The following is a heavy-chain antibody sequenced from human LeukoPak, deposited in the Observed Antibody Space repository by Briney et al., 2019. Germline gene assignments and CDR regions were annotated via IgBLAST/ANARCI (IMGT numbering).Heavy chain of an antibody. V-gene: IGHV3-23*01. CDR3: ACRYCSSTSYYAASHYYYGMDV. J-gene: IGHJ6*02. CDR2: ISGSGGST. CDR1: GFTFSSYA. D-gene: IGHD2-2*01. Sequence: GGSLTLSCAASGFTFSSYAMSWVRQAPGKGLEWVSAISGSGGSTYYADSVKGRFTISRDNSKNTLYLQMNSLRAEDTAVYYCACRYCSSTSYYAASHYYYGMDVWGQGTTVTVSS.